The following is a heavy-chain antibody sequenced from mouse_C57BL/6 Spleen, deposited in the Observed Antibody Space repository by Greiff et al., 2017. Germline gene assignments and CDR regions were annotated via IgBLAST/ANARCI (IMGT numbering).Heavy chain of an antibody. CDR2: NYPRDGST. J-gene: IGHJ2*01. Sequence: VQLVESGPELVKPGASVKLSCKASGYTFPSYDINWVKPRPGQGPEWIGWNYPRDGSTKYNEKFKVKAPLTVDTSSSTAYMELHSLTSEDSAVYFCARRDYGSSYYFDYWGQGTTLTVSS. CDR1: GYTFPSYD. CDR3: ARRDYGSSYYFDY. D-gene: IGHD1-1*01. V-gene: IGHV1-85*01.